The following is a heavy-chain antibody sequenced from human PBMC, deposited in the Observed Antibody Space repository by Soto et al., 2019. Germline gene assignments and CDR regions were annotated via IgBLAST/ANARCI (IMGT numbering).Heavy chain of an antibody. V-gene: IGHV3-23*01. J-gene: IGHJ4*02. CDR3: AKSPAGMTSVTTIRYFDY. Sequence: EVQLLESGGGLVQPGGSLRLSCAASGIIFSTYGMSWVRQAPGKGLEWVSAMSGNTRSTYYADSVKGRFTISRDNSMNMLYLDMNSLRSDDTATYFCAKSPAGMTSVTTIRYFDYWGQGTLVTVSS. D-gene: IGHD4-17*01. CDR1: GIIFSTYG. CDR2: MSGNTRST.